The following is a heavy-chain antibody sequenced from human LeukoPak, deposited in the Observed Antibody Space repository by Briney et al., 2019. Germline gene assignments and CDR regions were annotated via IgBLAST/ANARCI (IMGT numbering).Heavy chain of an antibody. Sequence: GRSLRLSCAASGFTFSSSGMHWVRQAPGKGLEWVAVIWHDGSNENYADSVKGRFTTSRDNSKNTLFLQMNSLRVEDTAMYYCARDSGASPFDYWGQGTLVTVSS. D-gene: IGHD3-10*01. CDR3: ARDSGASPFDY. CDR1: GFTFSSSG. CDR2: IWHDGSNE. V-gene: IGHV3-33*01. J-gene: IGHJ4*02.